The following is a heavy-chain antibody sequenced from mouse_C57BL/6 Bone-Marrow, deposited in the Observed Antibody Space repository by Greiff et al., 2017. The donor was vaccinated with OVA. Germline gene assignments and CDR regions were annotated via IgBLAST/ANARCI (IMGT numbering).Heavy chain of an antibody. V-gene: IGHV1-63*01. CDR2: IYPGGGYT. CDR1: GYTFTNYW. Sequence: VQLQQSGAELVRPGTSVKMSCKASGYTFTNYWIGWAKQRPGHGLEWIGDIYPGGGYTNYNAKFKGKATMTADNSSSTAYMQFSSLTSEDSAIYYCASSYYYGSSYEAWFAYWGQGTLVTVSA. D-gene: IGHD1-1*01. J-gene: IGHJ3*01. CDR3: ASSYYYGSSYEAWFAY.